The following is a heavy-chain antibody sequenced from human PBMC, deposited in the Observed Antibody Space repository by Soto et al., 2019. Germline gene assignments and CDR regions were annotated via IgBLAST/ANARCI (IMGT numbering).Heavy chain of an antibody. J-gene: IGHJ4*02. CDR3: AKRPPCTNGVCYVRGVNDYFDY. CDR2: ISGSGGST. V-gene: IGHV3-23*01. D-gene: IGHD2-8*01. Sequence: PGGSLRLSCAASGFTFSSYAMSWVRQAPGKGLEWVSAISGSGGSTYYADSVKGRFTISRDNSKNTLYLQMNSLRAEDTAVYYCAKRPPCTNGVCYVRGVNDYFDYWGQGTLVTVSS. CDR1: GFTFSSYA.